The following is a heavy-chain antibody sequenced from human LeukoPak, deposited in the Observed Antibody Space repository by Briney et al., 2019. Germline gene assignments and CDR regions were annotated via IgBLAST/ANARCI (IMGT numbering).Heavy chain of an antibody. CDR2: ISWNSGSI. CDR3: ASFGSGSNLDAFDI. V-gene: IGHV3-9*01. D-gene: IGHD3-10*01. CDR1: GFTFDDYA. Sequence: GGSLRLSCAASGFTFDDYAMHWVRQAPGKGLEWVSGISWNSGSIGYADSVKSRFTISRDNAKNSLYLQMNSLRDEDTAVYYCASFGSGSNLDAFDIWGQGTMVTVST. J-gene: IGHJ3*02.